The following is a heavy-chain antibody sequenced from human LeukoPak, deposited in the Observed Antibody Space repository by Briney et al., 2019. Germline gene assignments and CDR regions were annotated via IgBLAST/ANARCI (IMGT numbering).Heavy chain of an antibody. Sequence: SETLSLTFAVYGGSFSGYYWSWIRPPPGKGLEWIGEINHSGSTNYNPSLKSRVTISVDTSKNQFSLKLSSVPAADTAVYYCARSGITIFGVVPFDIWGQGTMVTVSS. CDR2: INHSGST. J-gene: IGHJ3*02. V-gene: IGHV4-34*01. CDR3: ARSGITIFGVVPFDI. D-gene: IGHD3-3*01. CDR1: GGSFSGYY.